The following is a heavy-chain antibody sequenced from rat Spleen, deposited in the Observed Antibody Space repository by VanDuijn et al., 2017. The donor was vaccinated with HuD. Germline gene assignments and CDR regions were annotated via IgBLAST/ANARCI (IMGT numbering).Heavy chain of an antibody. J-gene: IGHJ4*01. V-gene: IGHV5-27*01. CDR1: GFTFSNYY. CDR2: ISTGGGIT. CDR3: TTSNYYSSFIYLDA. D-gene: IGHD1-2*01. Sequence: EVQLVETGGGLVQPGRTLKLSCEASGFTFSNYYMAWVRPAPTKGLECVAYISTGGGITYYRDSVKGRFTISRDNAKSTLYLQMDSLRSEDTATYYCTTSNYYSSFIYLDAWGQGASVTVSS.